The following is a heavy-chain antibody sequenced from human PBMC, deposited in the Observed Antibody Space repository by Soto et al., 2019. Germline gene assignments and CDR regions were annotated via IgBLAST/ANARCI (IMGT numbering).Heavy chain of an antibody. J-gene: IGHJ4*02. D-gene: IGHD3-22*01. CDR3: ASGRYDASGYFDY. CDR2: IHTAKGNT. CDR1: GYTFTNNV. V-gene: IGHV1-3*04. Sequence: ASVKVSCKASGYTFTNNVIHWLRQAPGQTLEWMGWIHTAKGNTKYSQKFEARVTLTRDTAASTAYMELSSLRSDDTAMFYCASGRYDASGYFDYWGQGTLVTVSS.